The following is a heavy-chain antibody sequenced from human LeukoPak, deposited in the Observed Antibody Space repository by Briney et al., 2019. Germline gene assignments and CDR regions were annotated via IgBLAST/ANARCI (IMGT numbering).Heavy chain of an antibody. CDR2: ISSSSSYI. CDR1: GFTFSSYS. Sequence: GGSLRLSCAASGFTFSSYSMNWVRQAPGKGLEWVSSISSSSSYIYYADSVKGRFTISRDNAKNSLYLQMNSLRAEDAAVYYCARARNYYGSGSYIWGQGTLVTVSS. J-gene: IGHJ4*02. V-gene: IGHV3-21*01. CDR3: ARARNYYGSGSYI. D-gene: IGHD3-10*01.